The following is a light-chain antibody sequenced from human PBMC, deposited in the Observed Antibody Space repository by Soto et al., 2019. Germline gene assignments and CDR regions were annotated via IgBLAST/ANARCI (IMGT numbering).Light chain of an antibody. Sequence: DIQMTQSPSSLSASVGDRVTITCRASQSITTYLNWYQQKPGKAPRLLVYIASSLQGGVPSRFSGGGSGTDFTLNISSLQPEDFATYFCQQSYSTPYTFGQGTKLEIK. V-gene: IGKV1-39*01. CDR1: QSITTY. CDR3: QQSYSTPYT. J-gene: IGKJ2*01. CDR2: IAS.